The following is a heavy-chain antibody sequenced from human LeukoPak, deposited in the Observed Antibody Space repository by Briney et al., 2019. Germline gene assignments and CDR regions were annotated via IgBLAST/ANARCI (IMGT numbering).Heavy chain of an antibody. Sequence: GGSLRLSCAASGFIFSSYEITWVRQAPGKGLEWVSFISTSGSLIYYADSVKGRFTISRDNAKNSVYLQMNGLRAEDSGVYYCARVTRSYYYDGLGFWGQGSLVIVSS. CDR3: ARVTRSYYYDGLGF. CDR1: GFIFSSYE. D-gene: IGHD3-22*01. CDR2: ISTSGSLI. J-gene: IGHJ4*02. V-gene: IGHV3-48*03.